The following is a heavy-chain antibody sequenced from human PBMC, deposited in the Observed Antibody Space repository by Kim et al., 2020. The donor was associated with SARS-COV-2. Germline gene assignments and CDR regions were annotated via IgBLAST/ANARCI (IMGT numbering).Heavy chain of an antibody. CDR2: LYRGGNT. D-gene: IGHD1-1*01. CDR1: GFAVSDNY. Sequence: GGSLRLSCAASGFAVSDNYMSWVRQAQGKGLEWVSVLYRGGNTYYADSVKGRFTFSRDNSKNTLYLQMNSLKTEDTAVYLCARRNTQYWSHDYWGQGTLVTVSS. J-gene: IGHJ4*02. CDR3: ARRNTQYWSHDY. V-gene: IGHV3-53*01.